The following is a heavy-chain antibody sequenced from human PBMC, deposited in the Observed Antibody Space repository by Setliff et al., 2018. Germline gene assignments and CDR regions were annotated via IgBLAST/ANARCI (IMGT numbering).Heavy chain of an antibody. CDR3: ARDSRVTVNYNFLMVQLDN. J-gene: IGHJ4*02. V-gene: IGHV3-23*01. D-gene: IGHD3-9*01. CDR2: ISGSGDNT. CDR1: GFTFSTYA. Sequence: GGSLRLSCAASGFTFSTYAMNWLRQAPGKGLEWVSCISGSGDNTHYADSVKGRFTISRDHSKNTLYLQMNSLRGEDTAVYFCARDSRVTVNYNFLMVQLDNWGQGALVTVSS.